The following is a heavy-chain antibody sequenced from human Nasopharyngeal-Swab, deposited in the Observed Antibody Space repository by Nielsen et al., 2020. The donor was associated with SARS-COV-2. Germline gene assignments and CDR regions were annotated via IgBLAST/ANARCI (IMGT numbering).Heavy chain of an antibody. D-gene: IGHD2-21*02. CDR3: VKGTASLDF. J-gene: IGHJ4*02. V-gene: IGHV3-23*01. Sequence: GGSLRLSCAVSGFMLSNSGMSWVRQAPGKGLEWVSGLNSAGTATYYADSVRGRFTISRDKSQNTLYLQMSSPRAEDTAVYYCVKGTASLDFWGQGTLVTVSS. CDR2: LNSAGTAT. CDR1: GFMLSNSG.